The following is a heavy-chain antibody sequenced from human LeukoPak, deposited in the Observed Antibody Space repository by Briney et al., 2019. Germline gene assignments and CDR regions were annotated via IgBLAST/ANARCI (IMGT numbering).Heavy chain of an antibody. D-gene: IGHD3-10*01. J-gene: IGHJ4*02. Sequence: GGSLRLSCTVSGFTVSSNSMSWVRQAPGKGLEWVSFIYSDNTHYSDSVKGRFTISRDNSKNTLYLQMNSLRAEDTAVYYCTTDPTMSYGSAFSRYYSACWGQGTLVTVSS. CDR3: TTDPTMSYGSAFSRYYSAC. CDR1: GFTVSSNS. CDR2: IYSDNT. V-gene: IGHV3-53*01.